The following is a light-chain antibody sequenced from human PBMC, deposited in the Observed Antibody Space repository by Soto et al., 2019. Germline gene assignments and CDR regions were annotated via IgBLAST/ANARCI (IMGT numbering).Light chain of an antibody. J-gene: IGLJ2*01. Sequence: QSALTQPASVSGSPGQSITISCTGTSSDVGDYNYVSWYQQHPGKAPKLIIYDVNNRPSGVSNRFSGSKSGNTASLTISGLQAEDEADYYCNSYTSSSTREFGGGTQLTVL. V-gene: IGLV2-14*01. CDR2: DVN. CDR3: NSYTSSSTRE. CDR1: SSDVGDYNY.